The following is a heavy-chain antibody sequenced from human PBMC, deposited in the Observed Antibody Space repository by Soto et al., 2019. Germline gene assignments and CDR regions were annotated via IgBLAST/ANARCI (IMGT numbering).Heavy chain of an antibody. J-gene: IGHJ3*01. D-gene: IGHD2-21*01. CDR2: IKRDGTVT. Sequence: EVQLVESGGGLVQPGESLRLSCAASGFTFSAFWMTWLRQAPGKGLEWVANIKRDGTVTHYGDSVGGRCTISRDNAQNSLFLQLNSLRPEDTAMYYCARDLSPPGEFFYDAFDVWGQGTFVTGSS. CDR1: GFTFSAFW. CDR3: ARDLSPPGEFFYDAFDV. V-gene: IGHV3-7*04.